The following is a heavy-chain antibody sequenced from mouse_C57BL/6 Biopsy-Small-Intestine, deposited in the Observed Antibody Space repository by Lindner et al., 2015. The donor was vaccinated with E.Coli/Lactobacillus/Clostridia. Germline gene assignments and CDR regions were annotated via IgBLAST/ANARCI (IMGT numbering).Heavy chain of an antibody. V-gene: IGHV1-31*01. CDR3: AGSEGSSGFFDY. Sequence: VQLQESGPELVKPGASVKISCKASGYSFTDYYMHWVKQSHGNFLDWIGYIYPYNGLSSHNQKFKGKATLTVDKSSSTAYMELRSLTSEDSAVYYCAGSEGSSGFFDYWGQGTTLTVSS. J-gene: IGHJ2*01. D-gene: IGHD3-2*02. CDR2: IYPYNGLS. CDR1: GYSFTDYY.